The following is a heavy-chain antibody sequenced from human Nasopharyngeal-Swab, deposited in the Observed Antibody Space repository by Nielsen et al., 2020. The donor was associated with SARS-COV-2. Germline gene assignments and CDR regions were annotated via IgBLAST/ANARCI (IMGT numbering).Heavy chain of an antibody. Sequence: GRSLRLSCTASGFTFGDYAMSWFRQAPGKGLEWVGFIRSTAYSGTTAYAASVKDRFTISRDNSKSIAYLQMNSMKTEDSGVYYCARDPRHYSSGWYVDYWGQGTLVTVSS. V-gene: IGHV3-49*03. CDR2: IRSTAYSGTT. D-gene: IGHD6-19*01. CDR1: GFTFGDYA. J-gene: IGHJ4*02. CDR3: ARDPRHYSSGWYVDY.